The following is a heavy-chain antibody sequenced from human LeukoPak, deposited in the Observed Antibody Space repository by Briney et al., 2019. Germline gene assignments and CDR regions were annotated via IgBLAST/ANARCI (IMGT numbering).Heavy chain of an antibody. V-gene: IGHV3-66*01. CDR2: IYSGGST. CDR3: AKGTITMVRGAPIALDY. CDR1: GFTVSSNY. D-gene: IGHD3-10*01. J-gene: IGHJ4*02. Sequence: GGSLRLFCAASGFTVSSNYMSWVRQAPGKGLEWVLVIYSGGSTYYADSVKGRFTISRDNSKNTLYLQMNSLRAEDTAVYYCAKGTITMVRGAPIALDYWGQGTLVTVSS.